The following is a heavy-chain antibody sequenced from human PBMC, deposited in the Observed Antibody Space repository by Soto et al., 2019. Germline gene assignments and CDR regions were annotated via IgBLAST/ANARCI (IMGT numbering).Heavy chain of an antibody. Sequence: QVQLVQSGAEVRKPGSSVKVSCKASGGTFSRHAISWVRQAPGQGLEWMGGIIPIFGTANHAQKFQGRVTIIADESTSTVYMELSSLGSEDTAMYYCARGWGYDSNDYYYAYWGQGTLVIGSS. J-gene: IGHJ4*02. V-gene: IGHV1-69*01. CDR1: GGTFSRHA. CDR3: ARGWGYDSNDYYYAY. CDR2: IIPIFGTA. D-gene: IGHD3-22*01.